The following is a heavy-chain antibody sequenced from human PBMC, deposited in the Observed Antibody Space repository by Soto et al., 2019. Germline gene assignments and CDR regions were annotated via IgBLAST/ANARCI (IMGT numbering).Heavy chain of an antibody. D-gene: IGHD6-13*01. CDR3: AKGFGISWRYYFDY. V-gene: IGHV3-23*01. CDR1: GFTFNPYA. CDR2: IRGSGAGT. J-gene: IGHJ4*02. Sequence: EVQLLESGGGLAQPGGSLRLSCAASGFTFNPYAMNWVRQAPGKGLEWVSTIRGSGAGTYYADSVKGRFTISRDNSKNTLYLQMNSLRAEDTAVYFCAKGFGISWRYYFDYWGQGTLVTVSS.